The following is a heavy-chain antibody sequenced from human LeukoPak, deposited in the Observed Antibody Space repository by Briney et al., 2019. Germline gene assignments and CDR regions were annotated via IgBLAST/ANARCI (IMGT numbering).Heavy chain of an antibody. V-gene: IGHV3-30-3*01. Sequence: GRSLRLSCAASGFTFGSYAMHWVRQAPGKGLEWVAVISYDGSNKYYADSVKGRFTISRDNSKNTLYLQMNSLRAEDTAVYYCASSPDIAVAGHWGQGTLVTVSS. CDR1: GFTFGSYA. J-gene: IGHJ4*02. CDR3: ASSPDIAVAGH. D-gene: IGHD6-19*01. CDR2: ISYDGSNK.